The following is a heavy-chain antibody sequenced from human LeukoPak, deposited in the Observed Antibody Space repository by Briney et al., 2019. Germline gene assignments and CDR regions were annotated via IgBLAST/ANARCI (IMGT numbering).Heavy chain of an antibody. CDR3: ARAVSGYSFDY. CDR2: ISSSGSTM. D-gene: IGHD3-22*01. Sequence: GGSLRLSCAASGFTFSDYYMSWIRQAPGKGLEWVSYISSSGSTMYYADSVKGRFTISRDNAKNPLYLQMNSLRAEDTAVYYCARAVSGYSFDYWGQGTLVTVSS. CDR1: GFTFSDYY. V-gene: IGHV3-11*01. J-gene: IGHJ4*02.